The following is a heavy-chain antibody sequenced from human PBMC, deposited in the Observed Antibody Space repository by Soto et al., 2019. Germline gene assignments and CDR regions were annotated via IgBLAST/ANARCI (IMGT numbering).Heavy chain of an antibody. CDR1: GYTFTGYY. V-gene: IGHV1-2*04. CDR2: INPNSGGT. CDR3: ARDKEGGDAYGMDV. D-gene: IGHD6-25*01. J-gene: IGHJ6*02. Sequence: GASVKVSCKASGYTFTGYYMHWVRQAPGQGLEWMGWINPNSGGTNYAQKFQGWVTMTRDTSISTAYMELSRLRSDDTAVYYCARDKEGGDAYGMDVWGQGTTVTVSS.